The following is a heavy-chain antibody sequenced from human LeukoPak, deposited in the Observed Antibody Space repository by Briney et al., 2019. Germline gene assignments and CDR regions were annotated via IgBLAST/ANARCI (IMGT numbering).Heavy chain of an antibody. V-gene: IGHV3-23*01. CDR3: AKAHHSIYDSSGYYYFDAFDI. D-gene: IGHD3-22*01. J-gene: IGHJ3*02. CDR1: GFTFSSYA. CDR2: ICGTGGST. Sequence: GGSLRLSCAASGFTFSSYAMSWVRHAPGEGLECVSPICGTGGSTYYADSVKGRFTICRDNSKNTLYLQMNRLRAEDTAVYYCAKAHHSIYDSSGYYYFDAFDIWGQGTMVTVCS.